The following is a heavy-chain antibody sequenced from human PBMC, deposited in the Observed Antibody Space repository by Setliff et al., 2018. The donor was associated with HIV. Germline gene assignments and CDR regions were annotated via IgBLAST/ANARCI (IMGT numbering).Heavy chain of an antibody. CDR3: ATLDHSGGNFLAY. V-gene: IGHV4-4*09. D-gene: IGHD2-21*02. J-gene: IGHJ4*02. Sequence: SETLSLTCTVSGGSVNDFYCNWIRQPPGKGPEWMGYIHSGGSTIYNPSLMSRITISLDTSKDQFSLELSSATAADTAFYYCATLDHSGGNFLAYWGQGSLVTVSS. CDR2: IHSGGST. CDR1: GGSVNDFY.